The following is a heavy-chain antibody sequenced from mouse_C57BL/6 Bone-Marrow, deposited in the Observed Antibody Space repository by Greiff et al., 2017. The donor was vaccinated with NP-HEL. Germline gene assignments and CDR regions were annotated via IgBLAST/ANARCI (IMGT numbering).Heavy chain of an antibody. J-gene: IGHJ4*01. CDR1: GFSLTSYA. CDR3: ARNYYGSSYPYYAMDY. CDR2: IWTGGGT. D-gene: IGHD1-1*01. Sequence: QVQLKESGPGLVAPSQSLSITCTVSGFSLTSYAISWVRQPPGKGLEWLGVIWTGGGTNYNSALKSRLSISKDNSKSQVFLKMHSLQTDDTARYYCARNYYGSSYPYYAMDYWGQGTSVTVAS. V-gene: IGHV2-9-1*01.